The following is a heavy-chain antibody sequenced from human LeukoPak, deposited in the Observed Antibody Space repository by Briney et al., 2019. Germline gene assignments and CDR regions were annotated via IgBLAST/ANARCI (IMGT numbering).Heavy chain of an antibody. D-gene: IGHD2-2*01. CDR2: INPSGGST. J-gene: IGHJ6*04. V-gene: IGHV1-46*01. CDR1: GYTFTSYY. Sequence: GASVKVSCKASGYTFTSYYMHWVRQAPGQGLEWMGIINPSGGSTSYAQKFQGRVTMTRDTSTSRVYMELSSLRSEDTAVYYCARDKGRTSPHWGMDVWGKGTTVTVSS. CDR3: ARDKGRTSPHWGMDV.